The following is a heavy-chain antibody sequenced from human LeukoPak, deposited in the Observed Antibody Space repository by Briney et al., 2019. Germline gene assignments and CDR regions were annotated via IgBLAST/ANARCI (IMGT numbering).Heavy chain of an antibody. J-gene: IGHJ4*02. CDR2: ISWDGGST. Sequence: PGGSLRLSCAASGFTFDDYAMHWVRQAPGKGLEWVSLISWDGGSTYYADSVKGRFTISRDNRKNSLYLQMNSLRAEDTALYYCAKEGYCSSTSCYGLDYWGQGTLVTVSS. CDR1: GFTFDDYA. D-gene: IGHD2-2*01. CDR3: AKEGYCSSTSCYGLDY. V-gene: IGHV3-43D*03.